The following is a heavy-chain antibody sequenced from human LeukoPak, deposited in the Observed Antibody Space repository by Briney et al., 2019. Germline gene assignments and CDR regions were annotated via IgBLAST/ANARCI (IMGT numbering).Heavy chain of an antibody. Sequence: PGRSLRLSCSASGFTFSIAWMNWVRQAPGKGLEWVGRIRSKSDHGTTDYAAHVKRRVTISRDDSKNTLYLQMNSLKTEDTAVYYCTTRELGYYGSGTYPVAFDIWGQGTMVTVSS. CDR1: GFTFSIAW. CDR2: IRSKSDHGTT. J-gene: IGHJ3*02. D-gene: IGHD3-10*01. CDR3: TTRELGYYGSGTYPVAFDI. V-gene: IGHV3-15*01.